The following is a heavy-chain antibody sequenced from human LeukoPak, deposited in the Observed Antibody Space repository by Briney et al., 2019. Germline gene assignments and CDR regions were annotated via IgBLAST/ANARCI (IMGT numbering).Heavy chain of an antibody. CDR3: ARQVVVPAAFTNWFDP. D-gene: IGHD2-2*01. CDR1: GGSISSYY. CDR2: IYYSGST. J-gene: IGHJ5*02. V-gene: IGHV4-59*08. Sequence: PSETLSLTCTVSGGSISSYYWSWIRQPPGKGLEWIGYIYYSGSTNYNPSLKSRVTISVDTSKNQFSLKLSSVTAADTAVYYCARQVVVPAAFTNWFDPWGQGTLVTVSS.